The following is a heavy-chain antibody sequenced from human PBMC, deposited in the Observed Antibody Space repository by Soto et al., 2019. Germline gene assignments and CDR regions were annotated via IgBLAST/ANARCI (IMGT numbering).Heavy chain of an antibody. Sequence: QVQLVESGGGVVQPGRSLRLSCAASGFTFSSYGMHWVRQAPGKGLEWVAVIWYDGSNKYYADSVKGRFTISRDNSKNTLYLQMNSLRAEDTAVYYCVAETPLDILGGMDVWGQGTTVTVSS. CDR1: GFTFSSYG. V-gene: IGHV3-33*01. D-gene: IGHD3-9*01. CDR3: VAETPLDILGGMDV. J-gene: IGHJ6*02. CDR2: IWYDGSNK.